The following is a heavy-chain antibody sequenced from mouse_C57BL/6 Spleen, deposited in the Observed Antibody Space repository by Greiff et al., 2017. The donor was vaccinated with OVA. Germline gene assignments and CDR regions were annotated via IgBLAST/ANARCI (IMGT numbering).Heavy chain of an antibody. Sequence: EVKVVESGGGLVKPGGSLKLSCAASGFTFSSYAMSWVRQTPEKRLEWVATISDGGSYTYYPDNVKGRFTISRDKAKNNLYLQMSHLKSEDTAMYYCARDGGTDFDYWGQGTTLTVSS. CDR3: ARDGGTDFDY. D-gene: IGHD2-14*01. J-gene: IGHJ2*01. V-gene: IGHV5-4*01. CDR1: GFTFSSYA. CDR2: ISDGGSYT.